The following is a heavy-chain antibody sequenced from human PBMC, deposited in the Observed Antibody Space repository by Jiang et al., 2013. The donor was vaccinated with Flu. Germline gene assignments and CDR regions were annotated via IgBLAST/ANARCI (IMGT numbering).Heavy chain of an antibody. CDR1: SVNTGSYC. CDR3: ARVKYASEDDAFHI. V-gene: IGHV4-61*01. Sequence: SVNTGSYCWAWIRQPPGKGLEWIGYIYYSGNTKYNRSLKSRVTISVDTSKNQFSLKLSSVTAADTAVYYCARVKYASEDDAFHIWGQGTMVTVSS. D-gene: IGHD3-10*01. J-gene: IGHJ3*02. CDR2: IYYSGNT.